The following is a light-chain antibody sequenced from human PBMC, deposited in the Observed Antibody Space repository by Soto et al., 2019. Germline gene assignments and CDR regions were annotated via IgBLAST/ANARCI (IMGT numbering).Light chain of an antibody. CDR3: RSYTSSSTYV. J-gene: IGLJ1*01. CDR2: DVS. CDR1: SSDVGGYNY. Sequence: QSALTQPASVSGSPGQSITISCTGTSSDVGGYNYVSWYQQHPGKAPKLMIYDVSNRPSGVSNRFSGSKSGNTASLTIAGLQAEDEADYYCRSYTSSSTYVFGTGTKATVL. V-gene: IGLV2-14*01.